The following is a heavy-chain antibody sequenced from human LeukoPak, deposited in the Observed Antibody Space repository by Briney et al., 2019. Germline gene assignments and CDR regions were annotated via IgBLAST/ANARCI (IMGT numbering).Heavy chain of an antibody. D-gene: IGHD6-19*01. Sequence: GGSLRLSCAASGFTFSSYSMNWVRQAPGKGLEWVSSISSSSSYIYYADSVKGRFTISRDNAKNSLYLQMDSLKAEDTAVYYCARVGGIAVAGTSVDYWGQGTLVTVSS. CDR3: ARVGGIAVAGTSVDY. CDR2: ISSSSSYI. CDR1: GFTFSSYS. J-gene: IGHJ4*02. V-gene: IGHV3-21*01.